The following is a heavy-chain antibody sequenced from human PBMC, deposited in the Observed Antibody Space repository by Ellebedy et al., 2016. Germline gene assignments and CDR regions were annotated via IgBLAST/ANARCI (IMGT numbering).Heavy chain of an antibody. CDR3: AKALITYGDYSGVAFDI. J-gene: IGHJ3*02. V-gene: IGHV3-23*01. CDR2: ISGSGGST. D-gene: IGHD4-17*01. Sequence: GGSLRLSXAASGFTFSSYAMSWVRQAPGKGLEWVSAISGSGGSTYYADSVKGRFTISRDNSKNTLYLQMNSLRAEDTAVYYCAKALITYGDYSGVAFDIWGQGTMVTVSS. CDR1: GFTFSSYA.